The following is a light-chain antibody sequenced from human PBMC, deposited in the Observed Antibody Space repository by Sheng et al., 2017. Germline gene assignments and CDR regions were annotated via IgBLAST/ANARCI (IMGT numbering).Light chain of an antibody. Sequence: DIQMTQSPSSLSASVGDRVTITCRASQGISNSLAWYQQRPGEAPKLLVYGASRLESGVPSRFSGSGSGTQYTLSISGLQPEDFAIYYCQQCYRTPYSFGQGTKLKIK. V-gene: IGKV1-NL1*01. CDR1: QGISNS. CDR2: GAS. CDR3: QQCYRTPYS. J-gene: IGKJ2*03.